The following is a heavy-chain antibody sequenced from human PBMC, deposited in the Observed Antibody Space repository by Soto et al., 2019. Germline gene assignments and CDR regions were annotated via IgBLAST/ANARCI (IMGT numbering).Heavy chain of an antibody. CDR3: ARDLEVVPAAIGPGGYCYGMDV. CDR2: IYSGGST. J-gene: IGHJ6*02. CDR1: GFTVSSNY. V-gene: IGHV3-53*01. Sequence: GGSLRLSCAASGFTVSSNYMSWVRQAPGKGLEWVSVIYSGGSTYYADSVKGRFTISRDNSKNTLYLQMNSLRAEDTAVYYCARDLEVVPAAIGPGGYCYGMDVWGQGTTVTVSS. D-gene: IGHD2-2*01.